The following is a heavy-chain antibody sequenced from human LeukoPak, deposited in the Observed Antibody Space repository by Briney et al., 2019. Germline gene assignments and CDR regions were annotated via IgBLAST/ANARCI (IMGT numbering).Heavy chain of an antibody. J-gene: IGHJ3*02. D-gene: IGHD6-19*01. CDR2: ISSSGSTI. CDR1: GFTFSSYA. V-gene: IGHV3-48*03. CDR3: AREGQWLVRGAFDI. Sequence: GGSLRLSCAASGFTFSSYAMNWVRQAPGKGLEWVSYISSSGSTIYYADSVKGRFTISRDNAKNSLYLQMNSLRAEDTAVYYCAREGQWLVRGAFDIWGQGTMVTVSS.